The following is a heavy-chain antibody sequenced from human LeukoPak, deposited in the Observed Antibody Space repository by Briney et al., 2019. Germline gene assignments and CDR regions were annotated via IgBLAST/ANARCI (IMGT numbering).Heavy chain of an antibody. J-gene: IGHJ2*01. Sequence: GASVKVSCKASGYTFTSYGISWVRQAPGQGLEWMGWISAYNGNTNYAQKLQGRVTMTTDTSTSTAYMELRSLRSDDTAVYYCARHLGGNSNDWYFDLWGRGTLVTVSS. D-gene: IGHD4-23*01. CDR3: ARHLGGNSNDWYFDL. CDR1: GYTFTSYG. CDR2: ISAYNGNT. V-gene: IGHV1-18*01.